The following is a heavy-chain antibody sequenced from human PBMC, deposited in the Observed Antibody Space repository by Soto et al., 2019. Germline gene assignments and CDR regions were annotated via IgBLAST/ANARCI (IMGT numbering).Heavy chain of an antibody. CDR3: ARVGLDYGMDV. V-gene: IGHV1-18*01. J-gene: IGHJ6*02. Sequence: ASVKVSCKASGYTFTSYAMHWVRQAPGQRLEWMGWISAYNGNTNYAQKLQGRVTMTTDTSTSTAYMELRSLRSDDTAVYYCARVGLDYGMDVWGQGTTVTVSS. CDR1: GYTFTSYA. D-gene: IGHD3-16*01. CDR2: ISAYNGNT.